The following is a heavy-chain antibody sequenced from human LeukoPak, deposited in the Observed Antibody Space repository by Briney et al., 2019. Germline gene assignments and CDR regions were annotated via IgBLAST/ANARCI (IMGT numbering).Heavy chain of an antibody. CDR2: IHHSGST. CDR1: GGSFSNYD. CDR3: ARDLVGAAIWAFDI. Sequence: SETLSLTCAVYGGSFSNYDWTWIRQPPGKGLEWIGEIHHSGSTNYNPSLKSRVTISVDKSKNQFSLKLSSVTAADTAVYYCARDLVGAAIWAFDIWGQGTMVTVSS. J-gene: IGHJ3*02. D-gene: IGHD2-15*01. V-gene: IGHV4-34*01.